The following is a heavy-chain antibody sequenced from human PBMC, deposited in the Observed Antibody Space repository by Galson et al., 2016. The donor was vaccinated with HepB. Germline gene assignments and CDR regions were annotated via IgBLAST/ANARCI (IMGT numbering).Heavy chain of an antibody. CDR3: VRDFRSSGTFGC. V-gene: IGHV3-48*02. CDR2: IDTSSKSI. CDR1: GFTFNTYI. J-gene: IGHJ4*02. D-gene: IGHD3-22*01. Sequence: SLRLSCAASGFTFNTYIMNWVRQSPGKGLEWVSYIDTSSKSIVYADSVKGRFTISRDNAKSSLYLQMNSLTEEDTALYYCVRDFRSSGTFGCWGQGILVTVSS.